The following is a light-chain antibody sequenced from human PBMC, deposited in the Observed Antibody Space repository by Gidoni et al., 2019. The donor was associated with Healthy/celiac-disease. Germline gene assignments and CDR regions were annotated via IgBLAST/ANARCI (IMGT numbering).Light chain of an antibody. CDR2: GNS. CDR3: QSYDSSLSGYV. J-gene: IGLJ1*01. CDR1: SPNNGAGYD. V-gene: IGLV1-40*01. Sequence: QSVLTQPPSVSGAPGQRVTISCTGSSPNNGAGYDVHWYQQRPGTAPKLLIYGNSNRPSGVPDRFSGSKSGTSASLAITGLQAEDEADYYCQSYDSSLSGYVFGTGTKVTVL.